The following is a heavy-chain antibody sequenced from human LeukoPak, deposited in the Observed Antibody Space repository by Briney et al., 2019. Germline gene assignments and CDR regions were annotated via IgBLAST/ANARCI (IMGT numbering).Heavy chain of an antibody. Sequence: SETLSLTCTVSGGSISSGGYYWSWIRQHPGKGLEWIGYIYYSGSTYHNPSLKSRVTISVDTSKNQLSLKLSSVTAADTAVYYCARDTAMVLDYWGQGTLVTVSS. CDR1: GGSISSGGYY. D-gene: IGHD5-18*01. V-gene: IGHV4-31*03. CDR2: IYYSGST. CDR3: ARDTAMVLDY. J-gene: IGHJ4*02.